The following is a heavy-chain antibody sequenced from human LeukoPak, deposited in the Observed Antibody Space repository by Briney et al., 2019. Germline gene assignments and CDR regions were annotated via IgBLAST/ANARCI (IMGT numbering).Heavy chain of an antibody. D-gene: IGHD2-21*01. CDR2: ISTDNGNT. V-gene: IGHV1-18*01. J-gene: IGHJ5*02. Sequence: TSVKVSCKASGYSFHSFAINWVRQAPGQGLEWLGRISTDNGNTNYAQKFQGRVTMTTDTSTSTVYMELRRLTSDDTAVYYCAQLILSTLHHFDPWGQGTLVTVSS. CDR3: AQLILSTLHHFDP. CDR1: GYSFHSFA.